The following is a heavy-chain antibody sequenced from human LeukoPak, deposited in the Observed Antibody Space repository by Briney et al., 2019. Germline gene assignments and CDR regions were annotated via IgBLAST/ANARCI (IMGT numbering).Heavy chain of an antibody. CDR1: GFTFSNYW. J-gene: IGHJ4*02. V-gene: IGHV3-7*05. D-gene: IGHD3-16*02. CDR2: IEQDGSEK. CDR3: ARDSSPGYYDYVWGTYPRY. Sequence: GGSLRLSCATSGFTFSNYWMSWVRQAPGKGLEWVANIEQDGSEKYYVDSVKGRFTISRDNAKNSLYLQMNSLRAEDTAVYYCARDSSPGYYDYVWGTYPRYWGQGTLVTVSS.